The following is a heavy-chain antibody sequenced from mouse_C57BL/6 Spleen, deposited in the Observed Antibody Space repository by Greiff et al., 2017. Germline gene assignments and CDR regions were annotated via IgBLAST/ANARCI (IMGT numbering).Heavy chain of an antibody. D-gene: IGHD1-1*01. Sequence: VQLQQSGTVLARPGASVKMSCKTSGYTFTSYWMHWVKQRPGQGLEWIGAIYPGNSDTSYNQTFKGKAKLTAVTSASTAYMQLSSLTNEYSAVDSCTSHCYGGGCGYFDVWGTGTTVTVSS. V-gene: IGHV1-5*01. CDR2: IYPGNSDT. CDR1: GYTFTSYW. CDR3: TSHCYGGGCGYFDV. J-gene: IGHJ1*03.